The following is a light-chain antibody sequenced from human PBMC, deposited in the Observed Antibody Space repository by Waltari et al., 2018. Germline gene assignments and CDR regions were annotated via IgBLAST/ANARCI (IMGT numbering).Light chain of an antibody. J-gene: IGKJ4*01. CDR1: S. V-gene: IGKV3-20*01. CDR2: GTS. CDR3: QQYDGEVVT. Sequence: SLTWYQQKLGQAPRLLIYGTSSRATGIPDRFSGSGSGTDFTLTISRLEPEDFAIYYCQQYDGEVVTFGGGTKVEI.